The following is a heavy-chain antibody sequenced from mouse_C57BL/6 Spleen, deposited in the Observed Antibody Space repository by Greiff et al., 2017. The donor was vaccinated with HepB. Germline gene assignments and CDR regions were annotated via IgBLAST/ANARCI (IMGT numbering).Heavy chain of an antibody. Sequence: QVQLQQPGAELVRPGSSVKLSCKASGYTFTSYWMHWVKQRPIQGLEWIGNIDPSDSETHYNQKFKDKATLTVDKSSSTAYMQLSSLTSEDSAVYDCARSHYYGSITGYFDVWGTGTTVTGSS. J-gene: IGHJ1*03. D-gene: IGHD1-1*01. CDR3: ARSHYYGSITGYFDV. V-gene: IGHV1-52*01. CDR2: IDPSDSET. CDR1: GYTFTSYW.